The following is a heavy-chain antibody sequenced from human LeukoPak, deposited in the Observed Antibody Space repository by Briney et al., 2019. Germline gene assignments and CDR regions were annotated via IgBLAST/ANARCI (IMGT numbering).Heavy chain of an antibody. D-gene: IGHD6-19*01. CDR1: GDSISSHF. CDR2: IHHSGMT. Sequence: KPSETLSLTCSVSGDSISSHFWSWIWQPPGKGLEWIGYIHHSGMTNYNSALMSRATLSVDTSTNQFSLKLTSVTAADTAFYFCAREASSDPRLSSYFLDVWGEGTAVTVSS. V-gene: IGHV4-59*11. J-gene: IGHJ6*03. CDR3: AREASSDPRLSSYFLDV.